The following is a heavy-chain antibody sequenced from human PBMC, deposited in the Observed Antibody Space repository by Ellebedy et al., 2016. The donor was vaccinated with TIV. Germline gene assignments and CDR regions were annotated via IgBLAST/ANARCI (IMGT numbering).Heavy chain of an antibody. J-gene: IGHJ4*02. CDR3: AVGSSGYATIRPQVDY. D-gene: IGHD3-22*01. CDR2: IIPIFGTA. V-gene: IGHV1-69*13. CDR1: GGTFSSYA. Sequence: SVKVSXKASGGTFSSYAISWVRQAPGQGLEWMGGIIPIFGTANYAQKFQGRVTITADESTSTAYMELSSLRSEDTAVYYCAVGSSGYATIRPQVDYWGQGTLVTVSS.